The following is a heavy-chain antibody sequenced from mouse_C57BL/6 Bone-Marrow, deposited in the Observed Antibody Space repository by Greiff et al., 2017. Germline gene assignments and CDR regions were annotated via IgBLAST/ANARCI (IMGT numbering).Heavy chain of an antibody. J-gene: IGHJ1*03. D-gene: IGHD1-1*01. CDR3: TREYYYGSTLDV. CDR2: IDPETGGT. V-gene: IGHV1-15*01. CDR1: GYTFTDYE. Sequence: QVQLKESGAELVRPGASVTLSCKASGYTFTDYEMHWVKQTPVHGLEWIGAIDPETGGTAYNQKFKGKAILTADKSSSTAYMELRSLTSEDSAVYYCTREYYYGSTLDVWGTGTTVTVSS.